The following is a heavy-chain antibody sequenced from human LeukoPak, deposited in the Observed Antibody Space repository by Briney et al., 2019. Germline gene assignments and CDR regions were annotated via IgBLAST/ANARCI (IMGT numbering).Heavy chain of an antibody. CDR2: ISYDGSNK. J-gene: IGHJ4*02. V-gene: IGHV3-30*18. CDR3: PKNSNSGH. D-gene: IGHD2/OR15-2a*01. Sequence: GGSLRLSCAASGFTFSSYGMHWVRQAPGKGLEWVAVISYDGSNKYYADSVKGRFTTSRDNSKNTLYLQMNSLRVEDTALYYCPKNSNSGHWGQGTLVTVSS. CDR1: GFTFSSYG.